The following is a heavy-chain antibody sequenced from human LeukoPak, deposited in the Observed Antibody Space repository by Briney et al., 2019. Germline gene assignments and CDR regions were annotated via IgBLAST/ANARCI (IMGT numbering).Heavy chain of an antibody. Sequence: SETLSLTRAVYGGSFSGYYWSWIRQPPGKGLEWIGEINHSGSTNYNPSLKSRVTISVDTSKNQFSLKLSSVTAADTAVYYCARGRTGWYFDYWGQGTLVTVSS. V-gene: IGHV4-34*01. D-gene: IGHD6-19*01. J-gene: IGHJ4*02. CDR2: INHSGST. CDR3: ARGRTGWYFDY. CDR1: GGSFSGYY.